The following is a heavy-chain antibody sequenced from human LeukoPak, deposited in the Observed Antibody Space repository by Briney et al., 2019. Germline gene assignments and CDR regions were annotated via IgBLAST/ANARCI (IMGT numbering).Heavy chain of an antibody. CDR3: ARVRYFDWFPFDY. Sequence: PGGSLRLSCAASGFTFSSYSMNWVRQAPGKGLEWVSSISSSSSYIYYADSVKGRFTISRDNAKNSLYLQMNSLRAEDTAVYYCARVRYFDWFPFDYWGQGTLVTVSS. D-gene: IGHD3-9*01. CDR2: ISSSSSYI. J-gene: IGHJ4*02. CDR1: GFTFSSYS. V-gene: IGHV3-21*01.